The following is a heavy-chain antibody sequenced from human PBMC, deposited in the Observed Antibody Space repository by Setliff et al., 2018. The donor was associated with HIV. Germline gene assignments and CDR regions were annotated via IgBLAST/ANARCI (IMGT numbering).Heavy chain of an antibody. CDR2: FYHSGST. CDR3: ARASSDSSGWGYYFDY. Sequence: PSETLSLTCTVSGYFISSSYYWGWIRQSPGKGLEWIGNFYHSGSTYYNPSLKSRVTISATSKNQFSLKLSSVTASDTAVYYCARASSDSSGWGYYFDYWGQGTRVTVSS. J-gene: IGHJ4*02. D-gene: IGHD3-22*01. CDR1: GYFISSSYY. V-gene: IGHV4-38-2*02.